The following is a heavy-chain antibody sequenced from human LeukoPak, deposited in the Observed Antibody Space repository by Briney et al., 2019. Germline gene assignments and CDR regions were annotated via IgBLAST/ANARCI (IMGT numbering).Heavy chain of an antibody. CDR1: GFTFSSYA. Sequence: GGSLRLSCAASGFTFSSYAMSWVRQAPGKGLEWVSGISGSGGSRYLADYVKGRFTISRDNSKNTLFLHMNSLRAEDTAVYYCAKDVGGGTTSHFDYWGQGILVTVSS. D-gene: IGHD1-7*01. CDR2: ISGSGGSR. J-gene: IGHJ4*02. V-gene: IGHV3-23*01. CDR3: AKDVGGGTTSHFDY.